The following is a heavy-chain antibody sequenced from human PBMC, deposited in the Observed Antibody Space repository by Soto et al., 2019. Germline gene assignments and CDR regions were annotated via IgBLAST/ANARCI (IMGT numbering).Heavy chain of an antibody. Sequence: GGSLRLSCAASGFTFSGSAMHWVRQASGKGLEWVGRIRSKANSYATAYAASVKGRFTISRDDSKNTAYLQMNSLKTEDTAVYYCTLGRYCSCGSCRHYYYYYYMDVWGKGTTVTVSS. J-gene: IGHJ6*03. CDR1: GFTFSGSA. V-gene: IGHV3-73*01. CDR2: IRSKANSYAT. D-gene: IGHD2-15*01. CDR3: TLGRYCSCGSCRHYYYYYYMDV.